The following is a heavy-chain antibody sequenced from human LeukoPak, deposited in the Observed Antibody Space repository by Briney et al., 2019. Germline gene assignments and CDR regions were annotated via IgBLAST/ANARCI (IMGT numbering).Heavy chain of an antibody. CDR1: LFTFSIYA. Sequence: GGSLRLSCAASLFTFSIYAICWVREAPGKGVGWGSAIFVSGGSTYYADSVKRRFTLSRENSQNTLYLKMKSLRAEDTAVYYCAKGRALFDYGGQGTLVTVSS. V-gene: IGHV3-23*01. J-gene: IGHJ4*02. CDR3: AKGRALFDY. CDR2: IFVSGGST.